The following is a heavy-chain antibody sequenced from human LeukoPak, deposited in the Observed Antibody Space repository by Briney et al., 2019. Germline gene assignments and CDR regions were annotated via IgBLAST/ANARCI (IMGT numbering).Heavy chain of an antibody. CDR3: AREEFGGCGV. V-gene: IGHV3-74*01. Sequence: PGGSLRLSCAASGFTFSSYWMHWVRQAPGKGLVWVSRINSDGSITNYADSVKGRFTISRDNAKNTLYLQMNSLRAEDTSVYSCAREEFGGCGVWGQGTLVTVSS. D-gene: IGHD2-21*01. CDR1: GFTFSSYW. CDR2: INSDGSIT. J-gene: IGHJ4*02.